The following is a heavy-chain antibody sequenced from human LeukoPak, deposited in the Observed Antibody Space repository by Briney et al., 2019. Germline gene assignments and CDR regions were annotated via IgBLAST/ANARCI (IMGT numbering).Heavy chain of an antibody. D-gene: IGHD2-15*01. CDR1: GFTFSSYA. J-gene: IGHJ4*02. CDR3: ARDSCSGGSCYYYFDY. CDR2: ISYDGSNK. Sequence: QSGGSLRLSCAACGFTFSSYAMHWVRQAPGKGLEWVAVISYDGSNKYYADSVKGRLTISRDNSKNTLYLQINSLRAEDTAVYYCARDSCSGGSCYYYFDYWGQGTLVTVSS. V-gene: IGHV3-30*04.